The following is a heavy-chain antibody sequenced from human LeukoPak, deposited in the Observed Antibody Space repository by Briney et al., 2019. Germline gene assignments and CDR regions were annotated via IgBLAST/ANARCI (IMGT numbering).Heavy chain of an antibody. CDR3: ARSFNGAYFDY. CDR1: GFTVSSNY. CDR2: IYSGGNT. D-gene: IGHD3-10*01. Sequence: GALRLSCAASGFTVSSNYMSWVRQAPGKGLEWVSFIYSGGNTYYADSVKGRFTISRDNSKNTLYLQMNSLRAEDTAVYYCARSFNGAYFDYWGQGTLVTVSS. V-gene: IGHV3-53*01. J-gene: IGHJ4*02.